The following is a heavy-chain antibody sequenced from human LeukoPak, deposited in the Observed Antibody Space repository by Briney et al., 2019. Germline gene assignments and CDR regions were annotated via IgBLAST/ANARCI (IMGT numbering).Heavy chain of an antibody. Sequence: GGSLRLSCAASGFPFNTCAMNWVRQALGKGLEWVSTIRGGGGDTYYADSVKGRFTISRDNSESTLTLQMNSLRAEDTAVYYCAKSKQGYCSSNNEPLCYFDYWGQGTLVTVSS. CDR3: AKSKQGYCSSNNEPLCYFDY. J-gene: IGHJ4*02. V-gene: IGHV3-23*01. D-gene: IGHD2-2*01. CDR2: IRGGGGDT. CDR1: GFPFNTCA.